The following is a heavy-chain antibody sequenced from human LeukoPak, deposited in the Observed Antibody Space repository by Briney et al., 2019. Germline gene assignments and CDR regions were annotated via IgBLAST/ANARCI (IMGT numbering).Heavy chain of an antibody. CDR1: GGSISSYY. CDR2: IYSSGST. V-gene: IGHV4-59*01. J-gene: IGHJ6*03. Sequence: SETLPLTCTVSGGSISSYYWSWIRQPPGKGLEWIGDIYSSGSTNYNPSLKSRVTISVDTSKNQFSLKLSSVTAADTAVYYCARELGYYYMDVWGKGTTVTVSS. CDR3: ARELGYYYMDV.